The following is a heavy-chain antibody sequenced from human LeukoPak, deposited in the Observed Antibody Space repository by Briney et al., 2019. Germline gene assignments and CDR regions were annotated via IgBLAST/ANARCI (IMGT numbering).Heavy chain of an antibody. CDR2: IYYSGST. V-gene: IGHV4-30-4*08. CDR1: GGSVSSGTYY. CDR3: ARAPLHYGSETTFDY. D-gene: IGHD3-10*01. Sequence: PSETLSLTCTVSGGSVSSGTYYWAWIRQPPGKGLEWIGYIYYSGSTYYNPSLKSRVTISVDTSKNQFSLKLSSVTAADTAVYYCARAPLHYGSETTFDYWGQGTLVTVSS. J-gene: IGHJ4*02.